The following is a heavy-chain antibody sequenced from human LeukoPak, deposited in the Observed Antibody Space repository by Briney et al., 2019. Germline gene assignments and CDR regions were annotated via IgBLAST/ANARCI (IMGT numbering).Heavy chain of an antibody. CDR3: ARAGRKSRGIDIVRKKETGYYYYMDV. V-gene: IGHV3-7*01. CDR2: IKQDGSEK. CDR1: EFTFITYW. Sequence: GGSLRLSCAASEFTFITYWMNWVRQAPGKGLEWVANIKQDGSEKYYVDSVKGRFTISRDNAKNSLYLQMNSLRAEDTAVYYCARAGRKSRGIDIVRKKETGYYYYMDVWGKGTTVTVSS. J-gene: IGHJ6*03. D-gene: IGHD2-15*01.